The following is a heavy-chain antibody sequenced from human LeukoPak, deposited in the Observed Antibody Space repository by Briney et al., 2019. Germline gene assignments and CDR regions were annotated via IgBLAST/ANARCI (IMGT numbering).Heavy chain of an antibody. D-gene: IGHD1-26*01. CDR2: ISSSGSTI. J-gene: IGHJ4*02. CDR1: GFTFSDYY. V-gene: IGHV3-11*01. CDR3: ARALSGSYWYFDY. Sequence: GGSLRPSCAASGFTFSDYYMSWIRQAPGKGLEWVSYISSSGSTIYYADSVKGRFTISRDNAKNSLYLQMNSLRAEDTAVYYCARALSGSYWYFDYWGQGTLVTVSS.